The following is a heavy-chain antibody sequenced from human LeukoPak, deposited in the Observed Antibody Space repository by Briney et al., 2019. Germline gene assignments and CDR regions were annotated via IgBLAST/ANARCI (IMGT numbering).Heavy chain of an antibody. CDR1: GGSISSGGYS. Sequence: SSQTLSLTCAVSGGSISSGGYSWSWIRQPPGKGLEWIGYIYYSGSTYYNPSLKSRVTISVDTSKNQFSLKLSSVTAADTAVYYCARVQREWLKNYYYYMDVWGKGTTVTVSS. D-gene: IGHD3-3*01. J-gene: IGHJ6*03. CDR3: ARVQREWLKNYYYYMDV. V-gene: IGHV4-31*11. CDR2: IYYSGST.